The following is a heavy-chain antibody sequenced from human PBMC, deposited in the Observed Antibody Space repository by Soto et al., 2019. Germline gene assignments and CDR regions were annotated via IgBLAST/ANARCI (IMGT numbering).Heavy chain of an antibody. CDR1: GFTFSSYG. CDR2: ISASGDST. Sequence: EVQLVESGGDLVQPGGSLRLSCAASGFTFSSYGISWVRQAPGKGLEWVSVISASGDSTFYAGSVKGRFTISRDNSRNTLSLQLNTLRAEDTAIYYCAKERHSSGYSPLDYWGQGTLVTVSS. CDR3: AKERHSSGYSPLDY. V-gene: IGHV3-23*04. D-gene: IGHD3-22*01. J-gene: IGHJ4*02.